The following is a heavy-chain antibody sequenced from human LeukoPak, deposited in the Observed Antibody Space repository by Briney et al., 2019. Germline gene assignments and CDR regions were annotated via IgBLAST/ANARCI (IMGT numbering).Heavy chain of an antibody. CDR3: AKEKAPYNKGWEKFYY. V-gene: IGHV1-69*13. Sequence: ASVKVSCKASGGTFSSYAISWVRQAPGQGLEWMGGIIPIFGTANYAQKFQGRVTITADESTSTAYMELSSLRSEDTAVYYCAKEKAPYNKGWEKFYYWGQGTLVPVPS. D-gene: IGHD1-14*01. J-gene: IGHJ4*02. CDR2: IIPIFGTA. CDR1: GGTFSSYA.